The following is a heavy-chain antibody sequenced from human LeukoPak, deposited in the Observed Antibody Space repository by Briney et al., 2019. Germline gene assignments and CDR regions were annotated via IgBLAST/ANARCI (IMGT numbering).Heavy chain of an antibody. D-gene: IGHD3-9*01. Sequence: GASVKVSCKASGYTFTSYAMHWVRQAPGQRLEWMGWINAGNGNTKYSQKFQGRVTITRDTSASTACMELSSLRSEDTAVYYCASENYDILTGYYDRPGGYYYYYGMDVWGKGTTVTVSS. CDR1: GYTFTSYA. J-gene: IGHJ6*04. V-gene: IGHV1-3*01. CDR2: INAGNGNT. CDR3: ASENYDILTGYYDRPGGYYYYYGMDV.